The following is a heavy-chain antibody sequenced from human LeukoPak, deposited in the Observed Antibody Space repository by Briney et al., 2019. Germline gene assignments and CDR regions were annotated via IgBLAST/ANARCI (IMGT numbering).Heavy chain of an antibody. V-gene: IGHV3-7*03. CDR1: GLIFSDHA. CDR2: INHNGNVN. Sequence: GGSLSLSCTASGLIFSDHAMHWVRQAPGKGLEWVASINHNGNVNYYVDSVKGRFTISRDNAKNSLYLQMSNLRAEDTAVYFCARGGGLDVWGQGATVTVSS. D-gene: IGHD3-16*01. CDR3: ARGGGLDV. J-gene: IGHJ6*02.